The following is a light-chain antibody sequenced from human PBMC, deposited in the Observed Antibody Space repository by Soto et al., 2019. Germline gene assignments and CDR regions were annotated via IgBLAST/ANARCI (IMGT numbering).Light chain of an antibody. Sequence: EIVVTQSAGTLSLSPGERATLSCRASQKISSRYLAWYLQKPGQAPRFLIYGASSRATGIPDRFSGSGSGTDFTLTISRLEPEDFAVYYCQQYGGTPPITFGQGTRLEIK. CDR3: QQYGGTPPIT. CDR2: GAS. CDR1: QKISSRY. V-gene: IGKV3-20*01. J-gene: IGKJ5*01.